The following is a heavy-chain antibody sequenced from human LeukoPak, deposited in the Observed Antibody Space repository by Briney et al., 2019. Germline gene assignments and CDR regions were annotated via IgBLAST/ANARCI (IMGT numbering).Heavy chain of an antibody. CDR1: GFTFSAYH. Sequence: PGGSLRLSCAASGFTFSAYHMNWARQAPGKGLEWVSYISIISSTIYYADSVKGRFTISRDDAKNSVYLQMNSLRADDTAVYYCARTHERDLDYWGQGTLVTVSS. J-gene: IGHJ4*02. V-gene: IGHV3-48*01. CDR3: ARTHERDLDY. CDR2: ISIISSTI.